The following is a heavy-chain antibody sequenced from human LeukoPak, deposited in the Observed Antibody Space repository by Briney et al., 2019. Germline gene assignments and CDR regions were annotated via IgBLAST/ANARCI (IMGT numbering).Heavy chain of an antibody. Sequence: SETLSLTCTVSGGSISSYYWSWIRQPPGEGLEWIGYIYYSENTNYNPSLKSRVTISVDTSKNHFSLKLSSVTAADTAVYYCARTTEGGYTYDYFYYYYMDVWGKGTTVTISS. CDR2: IYYSENT. J-gene: IGHJ6*03. V-gene: IGHV4-59*01. CDR3: ARTTEGGYTYDYFYYYYMDV. D-gene: IGHD5-18*01. CDR1: GGSISSYY.